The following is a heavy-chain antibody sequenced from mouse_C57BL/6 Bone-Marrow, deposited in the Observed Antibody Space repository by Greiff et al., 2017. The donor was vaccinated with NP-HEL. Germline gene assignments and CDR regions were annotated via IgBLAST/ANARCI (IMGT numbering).Heavy chain of an antibody. D-gene: IGHD1-1*01. Sequence: VQLQQSGAELVRPGASVKLSCTASGFNITDDYMHWVKQRPEQGLEWIGWIDPENGDTEYASKFQGKATITADTSSNTAYLQLSSLTSEDTAVDYCTTDTTVVAYYFDYWGQGTTLTVSS. V-gene: IGHV14-4*01. CDR3: TTDTTVVAYYFDY. CDR1: GFNITDDY. CDR2: IDPENGDT. J-gene: IGHJ2*01.